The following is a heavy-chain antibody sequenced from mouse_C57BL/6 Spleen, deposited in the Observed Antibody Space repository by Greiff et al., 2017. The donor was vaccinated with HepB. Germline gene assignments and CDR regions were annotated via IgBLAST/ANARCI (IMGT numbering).Heavy chain of an antibody. CDR3: ARRGGNWDYFDY. CDR2: IDPSDSET. D-gene: IGHD4-1*01. V-gene: IGHV1-52*01. Sequence: QVQLKQSGAELVRPGSSVKLSCKASGYTFTSYWMHWVKQRPIQGLEWIGNIDPSDSETHYNQKFKDKATLTVDKSSSTAYMQLSSLTSEDSAVYYCARRGGNWDYFDYWGQGTTLTVSS. CDR1: GYTFTSYW. J-gene: IGHJ2*01.